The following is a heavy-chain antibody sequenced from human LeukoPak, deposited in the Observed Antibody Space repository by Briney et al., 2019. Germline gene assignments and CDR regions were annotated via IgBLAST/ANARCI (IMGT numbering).Heavy chain of an antibody. V-gene: IGHV3-23*01. CDR2: ISGSGRTT. CDR3: AKAERFSGTKTPDY. Sequence: GGSLRLSCAVSGFTFTSYAMRWVRQAPGKGLEWVSAISGSGRTTYYADSVKGRFTISRDNSKNTLYLQMNSLRAEDTAVYYCAKAERFSGTKTPDYWGQGSLVIVSS. CDR1: GFTFTSYA. D-gene: IGHD5-12*01. J-gene: IGHJ4*02.